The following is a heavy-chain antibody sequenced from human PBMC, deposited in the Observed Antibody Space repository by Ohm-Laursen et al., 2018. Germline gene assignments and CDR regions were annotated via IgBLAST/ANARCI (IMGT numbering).Heavy chain of an antibody. CDR3: ARDQTPDTFGGVIVYYYYGMDV. D-gene: IGHD3-16*02. CDR2: ISAYNGNT. V-gene: IGHV1-18*01. CDR1: GYTFTSYG. Sequence: VASVKVSCKASGYTFTSYGISWVRQAPGQGLEWMGWISAYNGNTNYAQKLQGRVTMTTDTSTSTAYMELRSLRSDDTAVYYCARDQTPDTFGGVIVYYYYGMDVWGQGTTVTVSS. J-gene: IGHJ6*02.